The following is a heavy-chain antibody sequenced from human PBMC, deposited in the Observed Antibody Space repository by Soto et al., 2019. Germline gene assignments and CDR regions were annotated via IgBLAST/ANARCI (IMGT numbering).Heavy chain of an antibody. CDR2: ISWNSGSI. CDR3: AKDPGIVVVPAAMPFDY. V-gene: IGHV3-9*01. J-gene: IGHJ4*02. Sequence: PGGSLRLSCAASGFTFDDYAMHWVRQAPGKGLEWVSGISWNSGSIGYADSVKGRFTISRDNAKNSLYLQMNSLRAEDTALYYCAKDPGIVVVPAAMPFDYWGQGTLVTVSS. D-gene: IGHD2-2*01. CDR1: GFTFDDYA.